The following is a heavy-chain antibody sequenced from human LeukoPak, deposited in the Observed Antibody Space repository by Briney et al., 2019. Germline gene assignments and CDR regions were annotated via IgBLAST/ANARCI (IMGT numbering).Heavy chain of an antibody. Sequence: PGGSLRLSCAASGFTFSSYGMSWVRQAPGKGLEWVSAISGSGASTYYADSVKGRFTISRDNSKDTLYLQLNSLRAEDTAVYYCASRESGGHYYMDVWGKGTTVTVSS. J-gene: IGHJ6*03. V-gene: IGHV3-23*01. D-gene: IGHD2/OR15-2a*01. CDR1: GFTFSSYG. CDR2: ISGSGAST. CDR3: ASRESGGHYYMDV.